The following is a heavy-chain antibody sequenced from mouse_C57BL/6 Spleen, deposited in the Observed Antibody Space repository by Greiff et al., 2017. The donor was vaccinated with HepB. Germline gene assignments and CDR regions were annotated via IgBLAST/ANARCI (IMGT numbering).Heavy chain of an antibody. CDR2: IYPGSGST. CDR3: ARCYYGSRWFAY. D-gene: IGHD1-1*01. CDR1: GYTFTSYW. J-gene: IGHJ3*01. Sequence: VQLQQSGAELVKPGASVKMSCKASGYTFTSYWITWVKQRPGQGLEWIGDIYPGSGSTNYNEKFKSKATLTVDTSSSTAYMQLSSLTSEDSAVYYCARCYYGSRWFAYWGQGTLVTVSA. V-gene: IGHV1-55*01.